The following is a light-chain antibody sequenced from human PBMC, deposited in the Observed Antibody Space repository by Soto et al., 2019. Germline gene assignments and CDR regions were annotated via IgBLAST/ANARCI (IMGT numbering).Light chain of an antibody. CDR2: EVS. CDR1: QTARHSDGRTY. CDR3: MQNIDLPPT. Sequence: DIVMTQIPLSLSVTPGRAASISCKSSQTARHSDGRTYLYWYRQKPGQPPHLLIYEVSNRFSGVPERFSGSGSGTDFSLNISRVEADDVGVYYCMQNIDLPPTFGQGTKLEI. J-gene: IGKJ2*01. V-gene: IGKV2D-29*01.